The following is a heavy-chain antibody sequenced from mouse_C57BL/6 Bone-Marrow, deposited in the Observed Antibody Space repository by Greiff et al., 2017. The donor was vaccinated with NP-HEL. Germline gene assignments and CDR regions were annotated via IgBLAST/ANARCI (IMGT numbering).Heavy chain of an antibody. J-gene: IGHJ2*01. CDR1: GFTFSDYY. D-gene: IGHD1-1*01. Sequence: EVKVVESEGGLVQPGSSMKLSCTASGFTFSDYYMAWVRQVPEKGLEWVANINYDGSSTYYLDSLKSRFIISRDNAKNILYLQMSSLKSEDTATYYCARGAYGSSLFDYWGQGTTLTVSS. V-gene: IGHV5-16*01. CDR3: ARGAYGSSLFDY. CDR2: INYDGSST.